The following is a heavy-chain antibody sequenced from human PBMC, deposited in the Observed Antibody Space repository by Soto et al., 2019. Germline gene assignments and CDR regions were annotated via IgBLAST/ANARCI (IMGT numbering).Heavy chain of an antibody. V-gene: IGHV1-3*01. J-gene: IGHJ4*02. CDR3: ARDLAGGIPDY. CDR2: INAGNGNT. D-gene: IGHD6-13*01. Sequence: ASVKVSCKASGYTFTRYAMHWVRQAPGQRLEWMGWINAGNGNTKYSQKFQGRVIITRDTSASTAYMELNSLRAEDTAVYYCARDLAGGIPDYWGQGTRVTVSS. CDR1: GYTFTRYA.